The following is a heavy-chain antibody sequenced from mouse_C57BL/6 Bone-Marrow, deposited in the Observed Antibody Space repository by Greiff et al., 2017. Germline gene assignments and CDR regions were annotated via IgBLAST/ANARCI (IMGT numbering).Heavy chain of an antibody. J-gene: IGHJ2*01. V-gene: IGHV5-6*01. CDR1: GFTFSSYG. D-gene: IGHD2-2*01. CDR3: ARRGMVKGYFDY. Sequence: EVQLVESGGDLVKPGGSLKLSCAASGFTFSSYGMSWVRQTPDKRLEWVATISSGGSYTYYPDSVKGRFTISRDNAKNTLYLQMSSPKSEDTAMYYCARRGMVKGYFDYWGQGTTLTVSS. CDR2: ISSGGSYT.